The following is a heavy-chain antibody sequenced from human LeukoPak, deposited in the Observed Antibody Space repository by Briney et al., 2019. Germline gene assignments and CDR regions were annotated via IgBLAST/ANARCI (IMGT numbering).Heavy chain of an antibody. J-gene: IGHJ4*02. CDR1: GYTFTGYY. D-gene: IGHD3-22*01. Sequence: ASVKVSCKASGYTFTGYYMHWVRQAPGQGLEWMGWIDPNSGGTNYVQKFQGRVTMTRDTSISTAYMELSRLRSDDTAVYYCARREVYYYDSSGYYLDYWGQETLVTVPS. V-gene: IGHV1-2*02. CDR2: IDPNSGGT. CDR3: ARREVYYYDSSGYYLDY.